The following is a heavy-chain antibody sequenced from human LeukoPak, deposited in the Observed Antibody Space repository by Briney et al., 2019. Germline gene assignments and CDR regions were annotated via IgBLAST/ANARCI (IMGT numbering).Heavy chain of an antibody. CDR2: ISSSSSYI. Sequence: PGGSLRLSCAASGFTFSSYSMNWVRQAPGKGLEWVSYISSSSSYIYYADSVKGRFTISRDNAKNSLYLQMNSLRAEDTAVYYCARADSSSCSDYWGQGTLVTVSS. D-gene: IGHD6-13*01. V-gene: IGHV3-21*01. CDR1: GFTFSSYS. CDR3: ARADSSSCSDY. J-gene: IGHJ4*02.